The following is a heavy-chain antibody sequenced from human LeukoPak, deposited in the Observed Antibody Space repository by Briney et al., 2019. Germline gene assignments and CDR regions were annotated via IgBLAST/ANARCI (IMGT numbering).Heavy chain of an antibody. V-gene: IGHV3-48*04. CDR1: GFTFSGYW. CDR3: ARDWGNWDFDY. D-gene: IGHD1-1*01. CDR2: ISSSGSTI. J-gene: IGHJ4*02. Sequence: PGGSLRLSCAASGFTFSGYWMHWVRQAPGKGLEWVSYISSSGSTIYYADSVKGRFTISRDNAKNSLYLQMNSLRAEDTAVYYCARDWGNWDFDYWGQGTLVIVSS.